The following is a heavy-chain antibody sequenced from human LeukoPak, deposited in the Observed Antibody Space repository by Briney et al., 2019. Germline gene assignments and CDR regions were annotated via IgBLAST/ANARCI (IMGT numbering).Heavy chain of an antibody. Sequence: ASVKVSCKASGYTFTSHGISWVRHAPGQGLEWMGWISVYNGNTNYAQKLQGRVTMTTDTSTSTAYMELRSLRSDDTAVYYRGRADQNQWLYFDYWGQGTLVTVSS. D-gene: IGHD3-22*01. CDR2: ISVYNGNT. V-gene: IGHV1-18*01. J-gene: IGHJ4*02. CDR3: GRADQNQWLYFDY. CDR1: GYTFTSHG.